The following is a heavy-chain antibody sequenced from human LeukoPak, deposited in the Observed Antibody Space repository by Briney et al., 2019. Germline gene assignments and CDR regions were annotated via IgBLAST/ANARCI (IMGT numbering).Heavy chain of an antibody. CDR2: IYSNTSA. CDR1: GFTFSNYA. D-gene: IGHD6-6*01. J-gene: IGHJ5*02. CDR3: ARDIPVDSRSSVPKPVRDS. V-gene: IGHV3-53*04. Sequence: GGSLRLSCAASGFTFSNYAMTWVRQAPGKGLQWVSVIYSNTSAYYADSVKGRFTISRHNSKNTLYLQMTSLRAEGTAVYYCARDIPVDSRSSVPKPVRDSWGQGTLVTVSS.